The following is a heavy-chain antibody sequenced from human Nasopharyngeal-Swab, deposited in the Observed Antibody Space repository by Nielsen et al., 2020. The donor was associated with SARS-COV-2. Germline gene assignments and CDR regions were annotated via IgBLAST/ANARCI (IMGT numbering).Heavy chain of an antibody. V-gene: IGHV4-4*02. Sequence: WIRQPPGKGLEWIGEALHDGRTSYRSTLESRVTISIDTSRNQFSLRLTSVTAADTAIYYCAKEGSGSPALSWGQGILVTVSS. CDR2: ALHDGRT. CDR3: AKEGSGSPALS. D-gene: IGHD1-26*01. J-gene: IGHJ5*02.